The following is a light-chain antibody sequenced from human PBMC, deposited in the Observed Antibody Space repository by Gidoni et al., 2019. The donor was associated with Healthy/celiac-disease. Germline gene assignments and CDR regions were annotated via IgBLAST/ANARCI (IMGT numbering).Light chain of an antibody. J-gene: IGKJ3*01. Sequence: DIQMTQSPSSLSASVGDRVTITCRASQSISSYLNWYQQKPGKAPKLLIYAASSLQRGVPSRFSGSGSGTDFPLTISSLQPEDFAAYYCQQSYSTPHTFGPGTKVDIK. CDR2: AAS. V-gene: IGKV1-39*01. CDR1: QSISSY. CDR3: QQSYSTPHT.